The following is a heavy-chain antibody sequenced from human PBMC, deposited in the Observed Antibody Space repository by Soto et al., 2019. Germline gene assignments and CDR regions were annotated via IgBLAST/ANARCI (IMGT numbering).Heavy chain of an antibody. V-gene: IGHV1-18*01. Sequence: QVQLVQSGAAVKKPGASVKVSCKASGYTFTSYGFSWVRQAPGQGLEWMGWISAYNGNTNYAQKLQGRVTMTTDTSTSTAYMELRSLRSDDTAVYCCVSYHLNSDFYGMDVWGQGTTVTVSS. J-gene: IGHJ6*02. CDR2: ISAYNGNT. CDR3: VSYHLNSDFYGMDV. CDR1: GYTFTSYG. D-gene: IGHD1-20*01.